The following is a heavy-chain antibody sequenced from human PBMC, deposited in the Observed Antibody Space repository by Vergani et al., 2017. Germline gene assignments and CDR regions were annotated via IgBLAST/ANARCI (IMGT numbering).Heavy chain of an antibody. Sequence: QVQLVESGGGVVQPGRSLRLSCAASGFTFSSYGMHWVRQAPGKGLEWVAVIWYDGSNKYYADSVKGRFTISRDNSKNTLYLQMNSLRAEDTAVYYCASTSLRLYAFDIWGQGTMVTVSS. J-gene: IGHJ3*02. D-gene: IGHD3-3*01. CDR1: GFTFSSYG. CDR3: ASTSLRLYAFDI. CDR2: IWYDGSNK. V-gene: IGHV3-33*01.